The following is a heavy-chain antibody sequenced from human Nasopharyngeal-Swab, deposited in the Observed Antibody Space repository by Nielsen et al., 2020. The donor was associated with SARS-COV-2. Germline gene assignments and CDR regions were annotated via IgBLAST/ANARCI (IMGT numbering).Heavy chain of an antibody. CDR1: GFTFSSYA. CDR3: ARGGLLELGFYWYFDL. J-gene: IGHJ2*01. CDR2: ISYDGSNK. Sequence: GESLKISCAASGFTFSSYAMHWVRQAPGKGLEWVAVISYDGSNKYYADSVKGRFTISRDNSKNTLYLQMNSLRAEDTAVYYCARGGLLELGFYWYFDLWGRGTPVTVSS. V-gene: IGHV3-30-3*01. D-gene: IGHD2-21*02.